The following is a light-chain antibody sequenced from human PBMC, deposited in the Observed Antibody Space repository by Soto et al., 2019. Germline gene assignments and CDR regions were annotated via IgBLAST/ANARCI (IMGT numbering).Light chain of an antibody. Sequence: QSALTQPPSVSGSPGQSVTISCAGTSSDVGSFNRVSWYQQPPGTDPRLMIYEVIYRPSGVPDLFAGSKSGNTASLTISGLQAEDEADYYCSSYTTSGTLVFGGGTKLTVL. CDR3: SSYTTSGTLV. CDR2: EVI. J-gene: IGLJ3*02. CDR1: SSDVGSFNR. V-gene: IGLV2-18*02.